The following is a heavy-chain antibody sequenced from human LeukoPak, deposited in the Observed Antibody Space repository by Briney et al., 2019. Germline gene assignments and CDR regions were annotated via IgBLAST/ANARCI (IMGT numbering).Heavy chain of an antibody. CDR2: MYHSGST. D-gene: IGHD3-22*01. Sequence: SETLSLTCAVSGGSISSNNWWSWVRQPPGKGLEWIGEMYHSGSTIYNPSLKSRVTISVDKSKNQFSLKLSSVTAADTAVYYCARYYYSSNWYVGYWGQGTLVTVSS. CDR3: ARYYYSSNWYVGY. CDR1: GGSISSNNW. J-gene: IGHJ4*02. V-gene: IGHV4-4*02.